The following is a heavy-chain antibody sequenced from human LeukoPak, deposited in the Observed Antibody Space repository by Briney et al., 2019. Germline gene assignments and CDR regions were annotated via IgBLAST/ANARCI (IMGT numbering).Heavy chain of an antibody. CDR1: GYSISSGYY. Sequence: SETLSLTCTVSGYSISSGYYWGRIRQPPGKGLEWIGTIRHSGTTYYNPSLKSRVTISIDSSKNHFSLRLSSVTAADTAIYYCARHRRYYGSGSYYSDFDSWGQGTLVTVSS. J-gene: IGHJ4*02. CDR2: IRHSGTT. D-gene: IGHD3-10*01. V-gene: IGHV4-38-2*02. CDR3: ARHRRYYGSGSYYSDFDS.